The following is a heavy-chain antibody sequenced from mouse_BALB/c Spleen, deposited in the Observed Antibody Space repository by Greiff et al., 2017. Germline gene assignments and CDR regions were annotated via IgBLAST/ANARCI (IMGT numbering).Heavy chain of an antibody. V-gene: IGHV5-4*02. CDR2: ISDGGSYT. D-gene: IGHD2-4*01. CDR3: ARGYYDYDGYAMDY. Sequence: EVKLMESGGGLVKPGGSLKLSCAASGFTFSDYYMYWVRQTPEKRLEWVATISDGGSYTYYPDSVKGRFTISRDNAKNNLYLQMSSLKSEDTAMYYCARGYYDYDGYAMDYWGQGTSVTVSS. CDR1: GFTFSDYY. J-gene: IGHJ4*01.